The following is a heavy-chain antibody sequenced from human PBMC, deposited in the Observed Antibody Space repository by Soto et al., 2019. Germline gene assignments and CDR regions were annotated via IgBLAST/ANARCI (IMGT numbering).Heavy chain of an antibody. Sequence: ASVKVSCKASGYTFTSYGISWVRQAPGQGLEWMGWISAYNGNTNYAQKLQGRVTMTTDTSTSTAYMELRSLRSDDTAVYYCARKTYYDFWSGYSTFDYWGQGNLVTVS. D-gene: IGHD3-3*01. CDR3: ARKTYYDFWSGYSTFDY. V-gene: IGHV1-18*01. J-gene: IGHJ4*02. CDR1: GYTFTSYG. CDR2: ISAYNGNT.